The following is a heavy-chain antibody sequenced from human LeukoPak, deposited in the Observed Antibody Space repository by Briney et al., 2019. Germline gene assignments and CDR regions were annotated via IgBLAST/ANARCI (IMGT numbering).Heavy chain of an antibody. J-gene: IGHJ5*01. D-gene: IGHD6-13*01. Sequence: SETLSLTCTVSGGFISSYYWSWLRQPAGKGLEWIGRIYSSGSTNYNPSLKSRVTMSVDTSKNQFSLKLSSVTAADTAVYYSARTYSSSWYGNWFDSWGQGTLVTVPS. V-gene: IGHV4-4*07. CDR3: ARTYSSSWYGNWFDS. CDR2: IYSSGST. CDR1: GGFISSYY.